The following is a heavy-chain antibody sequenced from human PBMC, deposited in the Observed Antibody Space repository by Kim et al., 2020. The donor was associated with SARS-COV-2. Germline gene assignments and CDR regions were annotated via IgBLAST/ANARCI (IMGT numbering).Heavy chain of an antibody. CDR3: AKSYDSSGFSSFFDY. J-gene: IGHJ4*02. CDR1: GFTFDDYA. Sequence: GGSLRLSCAASGFTFDDYAMHWVRQAPGKGLEWVSGIGWNSGTIGYADSVKGRFTISRDNAKNSLYLQMNSLRAEDTALYYCAKSYDSSGFSSFFDYWGQGTLVTVSS. D-gene: IGHD3-22*01. V-gene: IGHV3-9*01. CDR2: IGWNSGTI.